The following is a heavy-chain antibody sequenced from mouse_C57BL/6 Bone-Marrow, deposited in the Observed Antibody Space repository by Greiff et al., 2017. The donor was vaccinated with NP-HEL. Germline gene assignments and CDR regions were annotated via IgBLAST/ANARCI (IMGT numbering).Heavy chain of an antibody. V-gene: IGHV1-80*01. J-gene: IGHJ4*01. D-gene: IGHD1-1*01. Sequence: VQLQQSGAELVKPGASVKISCKASGYAFSSYWMNWVKERPGKGLEWIGQIYPGDGDTKYNGKFKGKATLTADNSSRHAYMQVSSLTSEDSAVYFCARGDYGSSRFGYAMDYWGQGTSVTVSS. CDR2: IYPGDGDT. CDR1: GYAFSSYW. CDR3: ARGDYGSSRFGYAMDY.